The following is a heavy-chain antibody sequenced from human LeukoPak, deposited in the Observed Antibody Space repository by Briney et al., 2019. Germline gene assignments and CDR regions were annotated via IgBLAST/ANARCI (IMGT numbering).Heavy chain of an antibody. J-gene: IGHJ4*02. CDR2: ISWNSGSI. D-gene: IGHD6-13*01. Sequence: PGGSLRLSCAASGFTFDDYAMHWVRQAPGTGLEWVSGISWNSGSIRYADSVKGRFTISRDNAKNSLYLQMNSLRAEDTALYYCAKDIGGIGAAGFDYWGQGTLVTVSS. V-gene: IGHV3-9*01. CDR3: AKDIGGIGAAGFDY. CDR1: GFTFDDYA.